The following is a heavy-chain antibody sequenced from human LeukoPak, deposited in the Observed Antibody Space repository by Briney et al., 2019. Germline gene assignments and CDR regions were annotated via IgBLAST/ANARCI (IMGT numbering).Heavy chain of an antibody. CDR2: ISWNSGSI. J-gene: IGHJ4*02. D-gene: IGHD4-11*01. Sequence: GGSLRLSCAASGFTFDDYAMHCVRQAPGKGLEWVSGISWNSGSIGYADSVKGRFTISRDNAKNSLYLQMNSLRAEDTALYYCAKIQVGEGLATVTLDYWGQGTLVTVSS. V-gene: IGHV3-9*01. CDR1: GFTFDDYA. CDR3: AKIQVGEGLATVTLDY.